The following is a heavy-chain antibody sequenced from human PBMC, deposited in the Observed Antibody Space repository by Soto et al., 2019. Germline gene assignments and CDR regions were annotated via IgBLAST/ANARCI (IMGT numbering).Heavy chain of an antibody. CDR3: VSQRTSVLTQAYFDY. CDR2: VYYRGRS. D-gene: IGHD2-8*01. Sequence: KPSETLSLTCTVSGGSVSNSNYYWGWIRQSPGKGLEWIGSVYYRGRSYSKSSVKSRVTISVDTSKNQSSLNLNSVTASDTAVYFCVSQRTSVLTQAYFDYWGPGALVTVSS. CDR1: GGSVSNSNYY. J-gene: IGHJ4*02. V-gene: IGHV4-39*01.